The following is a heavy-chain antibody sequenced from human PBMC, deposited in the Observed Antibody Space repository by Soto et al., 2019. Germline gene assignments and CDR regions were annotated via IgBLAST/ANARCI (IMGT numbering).Heavy chain of an antibody. CDR1: GGSFSGYY. Sequence: SETLSLTCAVYGGSFSGYYWSWIRQPPGKGLEWIGEINHSGSTNYNPSLKSRVTIAVDTSKNQFSLKLSSVTAADTAVYYCARGGTIFGVVILYYYYGMDVWGQGTTVTVSS. J-gene: IGHJ6*02. V-gene: IGHV4-34*01. CDR2: INHSGST. D-gene: IGHD3-3*01. CDR3: ARGGTIFGVVILYYYYGMDV.